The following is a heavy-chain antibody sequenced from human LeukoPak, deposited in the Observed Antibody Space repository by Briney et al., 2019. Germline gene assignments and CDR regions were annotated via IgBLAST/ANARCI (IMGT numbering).Heavy chain of an antibody. J-gene: IGHJ3*02. CDR2: ISDSGGRT. CDR3: ARDYYGSGNDAFDI. Sequence: GGSLRLSCAASGFTFSTYAMSWVRQAPGKGLEWVSSISDSGGRTDYADSVKGRFTISRDNSKNTLYLQMNSLRAEDTAVYYCARDYYGSGNDAFDIWGQGTMVTVSS. V-gene: IGHV3-23*01. CDR1: GFTFSTYA. D-gene: IGHD3-10*01.